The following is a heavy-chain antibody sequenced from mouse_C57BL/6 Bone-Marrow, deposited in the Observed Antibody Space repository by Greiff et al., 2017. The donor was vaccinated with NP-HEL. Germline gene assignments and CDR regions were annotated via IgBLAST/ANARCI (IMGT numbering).Heavy chain of an antibody. J-gene: IGHJ2*01. V-gene: IGHV12-3*01. CDR1: GFPITSGYY. D-gene: IGHD3-2*02. CDR3: AGDSSGYGDFDY. Sequence: VKLQQSGPGLVKPSQSLFLTCSITGFPITSGYYWIWIRQSPGKPLEWMGYITHSGETFYNPSLQSPISITRETSKNQFFLQLNSVTTEYTAMYYCAGDSSGYGDFDYWGQGTTLTVSS. CDR2: ITHSGET.